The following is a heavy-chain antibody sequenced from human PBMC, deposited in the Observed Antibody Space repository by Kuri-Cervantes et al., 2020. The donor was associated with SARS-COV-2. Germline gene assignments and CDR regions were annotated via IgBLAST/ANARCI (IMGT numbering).Heavy chain of an antibody. V-gene: IGHV1-2*02. J-gene: IGHJ4*02. D-gene: IGHD3-10*01. CDR2: INPNSGGT. Sequence: ASVKVSCKASGYTFTGYYMHWVRQAPGQGLEWMGWINPNSGGTNYAQKFQGRVTMTRDTSTSTAYMELSRLRSDDTAVYYCAREGITMVRGVTFDYWCQGTLVTVSS. CDR3: AREGITMVRGVTFDY. CDR1: GYTFTGYY.